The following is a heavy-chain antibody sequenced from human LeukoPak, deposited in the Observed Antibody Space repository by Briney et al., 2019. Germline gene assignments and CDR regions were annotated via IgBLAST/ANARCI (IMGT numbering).Heavy chain of an antibody. CDR2: IKQDGSDK. CDR3: AREVGRIAARHFDY. J-gene: IGHJ4*02. CDR1: GFTFTKYW. Sequence: GGSLRLSCAASGFTFTKYWMTWVRQAPGKGLEWVGNIKQDGSDKNYMDSVKGRFTISRDNTKNSVYLQMSSLRAEDTAVYYCAREVGRIAARHFDYWGQGTLVTVSS. V-gene: IGHV3-7*01. D-gene: IGHD6-6*01.